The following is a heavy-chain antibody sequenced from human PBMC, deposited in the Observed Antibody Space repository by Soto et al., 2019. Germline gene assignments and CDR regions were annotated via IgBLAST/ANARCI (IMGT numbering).Heavy chain of an antibody. CDR1: GYTFTSYA. CDR3: ARAFCGYSYGYPGCRYYYYYGMDV. V-gene: IGHV1-3*01. Sequence: ASVKVSCKASGYTFTSYAMHWVRQAPGQRLEKIRWINAGNGNTKYSQKFQGRVTITRDTSASTAYMELSSLRSEDTAVYYCARAFCGYSYGYPGCRYYYYYGMDVWGQGTTVTVS. CDR2: INAGNGNT. D-gene: IGHD5-18*01. J-gene: IGHJ6*02.